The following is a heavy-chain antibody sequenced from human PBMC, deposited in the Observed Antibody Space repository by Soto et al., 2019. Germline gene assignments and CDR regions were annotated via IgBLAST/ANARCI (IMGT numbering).Heavy chain of an antibody. CDR1: GYTFTSYG. CDR2: ISAYNGNT. J-gene: IGHJ5*02. Sequence: ASVKVSCKASGYTFTSYGISWVRQAPGQGLEWMGWISAYNGNTNYAQKLQGRVTMTTDTSTSTTYMELRSLRSDDTAVYYCARSATGTYYDFWSGYYTRFDPWGLG. V-gene: IGHV1-18*01. CDR3: ARSATGTYYDFWSGYYTRFDP. D-gene: IGHD3-3*01.